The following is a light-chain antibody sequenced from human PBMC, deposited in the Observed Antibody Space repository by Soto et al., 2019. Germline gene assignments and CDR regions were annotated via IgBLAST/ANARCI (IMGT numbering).Light chain of an antibody. Sequence: DIQMTQSPSSLSASVGDRVTITFRASQSISSWLAWYQQIPGKTPKLLIYDASSLESGVPSRFSGSGSGTEFTLTISSLQPDDFATYYCQQYSTYPWTFGQGTKVDI. CDR2: DAS. V-gene: IGKV1-5*01. J-gene: IGKJ1*01. CDR3: QQYSTYPWT. CDR1: QSISSW.